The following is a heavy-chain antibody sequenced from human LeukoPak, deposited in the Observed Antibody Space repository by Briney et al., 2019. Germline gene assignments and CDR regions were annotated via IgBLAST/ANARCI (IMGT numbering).Heavy chain of an antibody. CDR2: INPNSGGT. CDR1: GYTFTGYY. Sequence: ASVKVSCKASGYTFTGYYTHWVRQAPGQGLEWMGWINPNSGGTNYAQKFQGRVTMTRDTSISTAYMELSRLRSDDTAVYYCARVVGWLQLRHFDYWGQGTLVTVSS. V-gene: IGHV1-2*02. D-gene: IGHD5-24*01. J-gene: IGHJ4*02. CDR3: ARVVGWLQLRHFDY.